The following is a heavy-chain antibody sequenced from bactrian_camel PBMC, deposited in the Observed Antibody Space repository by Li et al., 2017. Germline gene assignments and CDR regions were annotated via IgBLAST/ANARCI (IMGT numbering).Heavy chain of an antibody. CDR1: EDIFSKCN. D-gene: IGHD6*01. J-gene: IGHJ4*01. Sequence: HVQLVESGGGSVQAGGSLKLSCQASEDIFSKCNMAWHRQAPGEERVVVSRITSDGSRSYLEAVKGRFTISEDNANKTMHLQMNNLRTDDTAVYYCAADQDPFGTVVLVGCPPYKYRGQGTQVTVSS. V-gene: IGHV3S53*01. CDR2: ITSDGSR. CDR3: AADQDPFGTVVLVGCPPYKY.